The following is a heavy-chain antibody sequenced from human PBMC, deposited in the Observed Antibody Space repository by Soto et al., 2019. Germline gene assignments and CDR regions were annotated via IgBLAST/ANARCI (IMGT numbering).Heavy chain of an antibody. Sequence: GASVKVSCKASGYTFTGYYMHWVRQAHGQGLEWMGWINPNSGGTNYAQKFQGRVTMTRDTSISTAYMELRRLRSDDTAVYYCSRELIAVAGNYYHYYGMDVWGQGTTVTVSS. J-gene: IGHJ6*02. CDR2: INPNSGGT. D-gene: IGHD6-19*01. CDR3: SRELIAVAGNYYHYYGMDV. CDR1: GYTFTGYY. V-gene: IGHV1-2*02.